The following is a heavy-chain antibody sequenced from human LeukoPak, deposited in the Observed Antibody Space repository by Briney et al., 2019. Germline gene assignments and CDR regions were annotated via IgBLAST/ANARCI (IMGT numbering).Heavy chain of an antibody. V-gene: IGHV1-2*02. CDR2: INPNSGGT. D-gene: IGHD6-13*01. Sequence: ASVKVSCKASGYTFTGYYMHWVRRAPGQGLEWMGWINPNSGGTNYAQKFQGRVTMTRDTSISTAYMELSRLRSDDTAVYYCARRIAAAALSYFDYWGQGTLVTVSS. J-gene: IGHJ4*02. CDR3: ARRIAAAALSYFDY. CDR1: GYTFTGYY.